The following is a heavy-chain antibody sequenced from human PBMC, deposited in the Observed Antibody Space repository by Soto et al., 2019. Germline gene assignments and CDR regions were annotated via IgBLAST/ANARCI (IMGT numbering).Heavy chain of an antibody. J-gene: IGHJ6*02. CDR3: AGGGVRGVITRTRDYYGRHA. V-gene: IGHV5-51*01. CDR2: IYPGDSDT. CDR1: GYSFTSYW. D-gene: IGHD3-10*01. Sequence: GESLKISCKGSGYSFTSYWIGWVRQMPGKGLEWMGIIYPGDSDTRYSPSFQGQVTISADKSISTAYLQWSSLKASDTAMYYCAGGGVRGVITRTRDYYGRHAWGQATTVTAS.